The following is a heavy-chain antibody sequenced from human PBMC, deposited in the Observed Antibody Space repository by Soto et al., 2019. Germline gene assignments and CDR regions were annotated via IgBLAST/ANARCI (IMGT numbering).Heavy chain of an antibody. D-gene: IGHD3-10*01. J-gene: IGHJ5*02. CDR1: GGSISSGDYY. CDR2: IYYSGST. Sequence: QVQLQESGPGLVKPSQTLSLTCTVSGGSISSGDYYWSWIRQPPGKGLEWIGYIYYSGSTYYNPSLNSRVTISVDTSKNQFSLKLSSVTAADTAVYYCARVEELWFGEKSNWFDPWGQGTLVTVSS. V-gene: IGHV4-30-4*01. CDR3: ARVEELWFGEKSNWFDP.